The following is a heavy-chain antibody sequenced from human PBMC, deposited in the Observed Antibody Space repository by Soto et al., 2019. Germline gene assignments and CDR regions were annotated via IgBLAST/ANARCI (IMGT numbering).Heavy chain of an antibody. CDR1: GFTFSNSA. J-gene: IGHJ5*02. D-gene: IGHD3-10*01. CDR2: IGVGRGNT. V-gene: IGHV1-58*02. CDR3: ARGVGSGSYYNQYNWFDP. Sequence: SVKVSFKTSGFTFSNSAIQWVRQARGERLEWVGWIGVGRGNTNYAQNLQGRVTITRDMSTATTYMELSGLRSDDTAIYYCARGVGSGSYYNQYNWFDPWGQGTLVTVSS.